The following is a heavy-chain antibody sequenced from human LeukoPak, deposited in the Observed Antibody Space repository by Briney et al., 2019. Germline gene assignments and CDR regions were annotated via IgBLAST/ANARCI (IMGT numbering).Heavy chain of an antibody. CDR1: GGTFSSYA. D-gene: IGHD2-21*01. J-gene: IGHJ3*02. Sequence: GASVKVSCKASGGTFSSYAFTWVRQAPGQGLEWMGGIIPIFGTANYAQKFQGRVTITADESTSTAYLELSSLRSEDTAVYYCARDLRISIPDAFDIWGQGTMVTVSS. V-gene: IGHV1-69*13. CDR2: IIPIFGTA. CDR3: ARDLRISIPDAFDI.